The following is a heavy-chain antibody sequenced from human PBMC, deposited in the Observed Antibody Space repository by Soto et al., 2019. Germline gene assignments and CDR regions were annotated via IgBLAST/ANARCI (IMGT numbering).Heavy chain of an antibody. CDR1: GGTFSSSA. CDR2: IIPIFGTA. J-gene: IGHJ3*02. D-gene: IGHD4-17*01. CDR3: ERAHEYGGNSDAFDI. Sequence: QVQLVQSGAEVKKPGSSVKVSCKASGGTFSSSAINWVRQAPGQGPEWMGGIIPIFGTADYTKKFQGRVTSTADESTNLAYMELNRLRSEDNAGYYCERAHEYGGNSDAFDIWGQGTMVTVSS. V-gene: IGHV1-69*12.